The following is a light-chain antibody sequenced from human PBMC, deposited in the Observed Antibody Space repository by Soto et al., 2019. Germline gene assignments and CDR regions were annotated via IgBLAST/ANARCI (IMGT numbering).Light chain of an antibody. Sequence: QSVLTQPASVSGSPGQSITISCTGNSSDVGGYNYVSWYQQHPGKAPKLLIYEVSDRPSGVSHRFSGSKSGSTASLTISGLQADDEADYYCSSYTRSRTYVFGTGTKLTVL. CDR1: SSDVGGYNY. J-gene: IGLJ1*01. CDR3: SSYTRSRTYV. V-gene: IGLV2-14*03. CDR2: EVS.